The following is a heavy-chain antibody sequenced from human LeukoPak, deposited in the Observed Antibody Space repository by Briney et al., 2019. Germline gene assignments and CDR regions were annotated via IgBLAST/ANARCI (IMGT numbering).Heavy chain of an antibody. CDR2: IYHSGST. Sequence: SETLSLTCTVSGASISSSSYYWGWIRQPPGKGLEWIGSIYHSGSTYYNPSLKSRVTISVDTSKNQFSLKLSSVTAADTAVYYCARDRPYYDYVWGNRGDYWGQGTLVTVSS. CDR3: ARDRPYYDYVWGNRGDY. J-gene: IGHJ4*02. D-gene: IGHD3-16*01. CDR1: GASISSSSYY. V-gene: IGHV4-39*07.